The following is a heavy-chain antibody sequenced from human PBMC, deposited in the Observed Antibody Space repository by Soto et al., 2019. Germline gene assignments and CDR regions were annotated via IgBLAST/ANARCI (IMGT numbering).Heavy chain of an antibody. CDR2: IIPFFGTA. CDR3: ARLGHCSGGTCTSTGDS. CDR1: GGTFTNRA. D-gene: IGHD2-15*01. Sequence: QVQLVQSGAEVKNPGSSVKVSCKASGGTFTNRAISWVRQAPGQGLEWMGRIIPFFGTANYAQKFQDRVTITADESSRTAYMELSGLRFEDTAVYYCARLGHCSGGTCTSTGDSWGQGTLVTVSS. J-gene: IGHJ4*02. V-gene: IGHV1-69*18.